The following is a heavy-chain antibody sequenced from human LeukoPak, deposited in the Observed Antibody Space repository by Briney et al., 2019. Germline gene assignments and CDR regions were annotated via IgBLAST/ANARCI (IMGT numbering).Heavy chain of an antibody. V-gene: IGHV3-48*03. Sequence: GGSLRLSCAASGFTFSSYDMNWLRQAPGKGLEWVSYISTSGNTIYYADSVKGRFTISRDNARNSLYLQMNTLRAEDTAVYSCARGADGVSSNSRGWFDPWGQGTLVTVSS. D-gene: IGHD2-15*01. CDR1: GFTFSSYD. J-gene: IGHJ5*02. CDR2: ISTSGNTI. CDR3: ARGADGVSSNSRGWFDP.